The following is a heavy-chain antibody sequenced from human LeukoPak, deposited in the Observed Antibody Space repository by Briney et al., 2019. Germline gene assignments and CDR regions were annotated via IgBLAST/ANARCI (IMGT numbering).Heavy chain of an antibody. CDR1: GYTFTSYG. J-gene: IGHJ4*02. CDR3: ATAPYDSSGYYFDY. Sequence: ASVKVSCKASGYTFTSYGISWVRQAPGQGLEWMGWISAYNGNTNYAQKLQGRVTMTTDTSTSTAYMELSSLRSEDTAVYYCATAPYDSSGYYFDYWGQGTLVTVSS. CDR2: ISAYNGNT. V-gene: IGHV1-18*01. D-gene: IGHD3-22*01.